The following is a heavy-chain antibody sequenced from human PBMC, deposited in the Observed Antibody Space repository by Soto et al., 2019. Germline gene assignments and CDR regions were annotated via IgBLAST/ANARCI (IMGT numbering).Heavy chain of an antibody. CDR1: GFTFSSHA. J-gene: IGHJ4*02. Sequence: QVQLVESGGGVVQPGRSLRLSCAASGFTFSSHAMNWVRQAPGKGLEWVAVISYDGSNKYYADSVKGRFTISRDNSKNTLYLQMNSLRAEDTAVYYWARGPYSSARLDYWGQGTLVTVSS. CDR2: ISYDGSNK. V-gene: IGHV3-30-3*01. CDR3: ARGPYSSARLDY. D-gene: IGHD6-19*01.